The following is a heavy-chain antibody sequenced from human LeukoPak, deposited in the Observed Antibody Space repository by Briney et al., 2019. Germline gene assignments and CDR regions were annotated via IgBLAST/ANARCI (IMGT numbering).Heavy chain of an antibody. V-gene: IGHV3-23*01. CDR1: GFIFSNYA. CDR2: ISGSDITT. CDR3: AKDLVNDTLVRGVIPY. J-gene: IGHJ4*02. Sequence: PGGSLRLSCVASGFIFSNYAMNWVRQAPGKGLEWVSAISGSDITTYYADSVKGRFTISRDNSKNTLYLQMNSLRVEDTAVYYCAKDLVNDTLVRGVIPYWGQGTLVTVSS. D-gene: IGHD3-10*01.